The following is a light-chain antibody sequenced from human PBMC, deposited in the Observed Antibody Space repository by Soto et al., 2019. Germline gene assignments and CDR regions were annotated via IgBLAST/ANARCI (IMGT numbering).Light chain of an antibody. V-gene: IGKV1-5*03. CDR2: KAS. CDR3: QHYNSYSEA. Sequence: DIQMTQSPSTLSGSVGDRVTITCRASQTISSWLAWYQQKPGKAPKLLIYKASTLKSGVPSRFSGSGSGTEFTLTISSLQHDDFATYYCQHYNSYSEAFGQGNKVEL. CDR1: QTISSW. J-gene: IGKJ1*01.